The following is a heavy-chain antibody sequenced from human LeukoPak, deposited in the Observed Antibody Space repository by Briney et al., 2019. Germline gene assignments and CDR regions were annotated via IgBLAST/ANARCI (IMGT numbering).Heavy chain of an antibody. CDR3: ASCGGDCLGTYYNYYMDV. Sequence: GGALRLSCAASGFTFSSYSMMWVRQAPGKGLEWVSSISSSSGYIYYADSVKGRFTISRDNAKNSLYLQMNSLRAEDTAVYYCASCGGDCLGTYYNYYMDVWGKGTTVTVSS. CDR2: ISSSSGYI. CDR1: GFTFSSYS. V-gene: IGHV3-21*01. D-gene: IGHD2-21*02. J-gene: IGHJ6*03.